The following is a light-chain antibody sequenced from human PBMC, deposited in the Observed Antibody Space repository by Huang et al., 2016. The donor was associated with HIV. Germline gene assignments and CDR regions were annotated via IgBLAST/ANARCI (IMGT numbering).Light chain of an antibody. J-gene: IGKJ2*01. Sequence: EIVMTQSPVTLSVSPGESATLSCRASPSVSSNLAWYQQKPGQAPRRLIYGASTRATGIPARFSGSGSGTEFTRTISNLQSEDFAVYYCQQSHDWPPYTFGQGTKLEIK. CDR1: PSVSSN. CDR3: QQSHDWPPYT. V-gene: IGKV3-15*01. CDR2: GAS.